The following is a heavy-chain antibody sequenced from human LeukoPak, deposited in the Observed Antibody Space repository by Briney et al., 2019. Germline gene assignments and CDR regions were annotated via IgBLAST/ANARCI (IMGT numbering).Heavy chain of an antibody. D-gene: IGHD3-3*01. CDR2: IYSDGST. CDR1: GFTVSSSY. V-gene: IGHV3-53*04. Sequence: GGSLRLSCAASGFTVSSSYMSWVRQAPGKGLEWVSLIYSDGSTYYADSVKGRFSISRHNSKNTLYLQMNSLRAEDTAVYYCAISSSGDNGYYYGMDVWGQGTTVTVSS. J-gene: IGHJ6*02. CDR3: AISSSGDNGYYYGMDV.